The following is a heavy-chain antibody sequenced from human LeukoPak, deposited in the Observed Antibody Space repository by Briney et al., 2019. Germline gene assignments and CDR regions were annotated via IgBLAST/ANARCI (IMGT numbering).Heavy chain of an antibody. D-gene: IGHD3-10*01. V-gene: IGHV1-46*01. CDR1: GYTLTSYY. Sequence: ASVKVSCKASGYTLTSYYIHWVRQAPGQGLEWMGVINPSGDSTSYAQKFQGGVTMTRDTSTSTVYMELSSLRSEDTAVHYCARSMIRGVTYYFDYWGQGTLVTVSS. CDR3: ARSMIRGVTYYFDY. CDR2: INPSGDST. J-gene: IGHJ4*02.